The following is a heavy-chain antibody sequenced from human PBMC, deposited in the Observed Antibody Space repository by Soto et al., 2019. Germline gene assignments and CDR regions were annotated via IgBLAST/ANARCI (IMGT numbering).Heavy chain of an antibody. D-gene: IGHD3-3*01. CDR3: TTGPYDFWSGYAFDI. V-gene: IGHV3-15*07. CDR2: IKSKTDGGTT. J-gene: IGHJ3*02. CDR1: GFTFSNAW. Sequence: EVQLVESGGGLVKPGGSLRLSCAASGFTFSNAWMNWVRQAPGKGLEWVGRIKSKTDGGTTDYAAPVKGRFTISRDDSKNTRYLQMNSLKTEDTAVYYCTTGPYDFWSGYAFDIWGQGTMVTVSS.